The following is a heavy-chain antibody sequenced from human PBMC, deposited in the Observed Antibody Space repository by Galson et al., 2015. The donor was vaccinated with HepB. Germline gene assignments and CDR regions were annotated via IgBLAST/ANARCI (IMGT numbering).Heavy chain of an antibody. J-gene: IGHJ6*02. CDR2: ISSSSSYT. D-gene: IGHD1-14*01. CDR3: ARDTSGPPYYYYGMDV. CDR1: GFTFNDYY. Sequence: SLRLSCAASGFTFNDYYMSWTRQAPGQGLEWVSYISSSSSYTTHADSVKGRFPISRDNAKNSLYLQMTSLRIEDTAVYYCARDTSGPPYYYYGMDVWGQGTTVTVSS. V-gene: IGHV3-11*06.